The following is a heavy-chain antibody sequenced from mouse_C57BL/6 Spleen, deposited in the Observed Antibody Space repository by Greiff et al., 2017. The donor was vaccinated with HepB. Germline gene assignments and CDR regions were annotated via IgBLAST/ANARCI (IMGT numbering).Heavy chain of an antibody. CDR2: IDPSDSYT. CDR1: SYTFTSYW. V-gene: IGHV1-50*01. CDR3: ARDYGTSGAMDY. Sequence: QVQLQQPGAELVKPGASVKLSCKASSYTFTSYWMQWVKQRPGQGLEWIGEIDPSDSYTNYNQKFKGKATLTVDTSSSTAYMQLSSLTSEDSAVYYCARDYGTSGAMDYWGQGTSVTVSS. J-gene: IGHJ4*01. D-gene: IGHD1-1*01.